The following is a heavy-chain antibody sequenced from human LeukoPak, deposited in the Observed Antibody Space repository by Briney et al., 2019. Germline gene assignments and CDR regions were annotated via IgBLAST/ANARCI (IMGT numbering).Heavy chain of an antibody. CDR2: ISGSGGST. J-gene: IGHJ4*02. D-gene: IGHD6-19*01. Sequence: GGSLRLSCAASGFTFSSYAMSWGRQAPGKGLEWVSAISGSGGSTYYADSVKGRFTISRDNSKNTLYLQMNSLRAEDTAVYYCAKDLGAYSSGWYGTFDYWGQGTLVTVSS. CDR3: AKDLGAYSSGWYGTFDY. CDR1: GFTFSSYA. V-gene: IGHV3-23*01.